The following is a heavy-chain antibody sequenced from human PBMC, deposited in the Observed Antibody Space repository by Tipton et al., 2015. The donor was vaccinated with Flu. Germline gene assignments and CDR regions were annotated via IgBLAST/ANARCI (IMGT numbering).Heavy chain of an antibody. D-gene: IGHD2-2*03. CDR1: GGSISSGGYY. J-gene: IGHJ6*02. CDR2: IYYSGST. Sequence: TLSLTCTVSGGSISSGGYYWSWIRQHPGKGLEWIGYIYYSGSTYYNPSLKSRVTISVDTSKNQFSLKLSSVTAADTAVYYCARDRMDIVVVPAAPRGYYYYYGRDVWGQGTTVTVSS. CDR3: ARDRMDIVVVPAAPRGYYYYYGRDV. V-gene: IGHV4-31*03.